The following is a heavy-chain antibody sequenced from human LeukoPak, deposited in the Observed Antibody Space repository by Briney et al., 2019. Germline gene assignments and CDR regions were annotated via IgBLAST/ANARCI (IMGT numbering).Heavy chain of an antibody. V-gene: IGHV1-69*04. D-gene: IGHD3-3*01. CDR1: GGTFSSYA. CDR3: ARDLGDFWSGYYTGGTFDY. CDR2: IIPILGIA. J-gene: IGHJ4*02. Sequence: SVKVSCKASGGTFSSYAISWVRQAPGQGLEWMGRIIPILGIANYAQKFQGRVTMTTDTSTSTAYMELRSLRSDDTAVYYCARDLGDFWSGYYTGGTFDYWGQGTLVTVSS.